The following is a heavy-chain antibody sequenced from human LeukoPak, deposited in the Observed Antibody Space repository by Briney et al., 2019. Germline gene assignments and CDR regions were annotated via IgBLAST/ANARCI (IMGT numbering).Heavy chain of an antibody. CDR2: IYYSGST. J-gene: IGHJ4*02. V-gene: IGHV4-59*01. CDR3: ARSGRGSSAGFDY. D-gene: IGHD3-10*01. Sequence: SETLSLTCTVSGGSISSYYWSWIRQPPGKGLEWIGYIYYSGSTNYTPSLKSRVTIPVDTSKNQFSLKLNSVTAADTAVYYCARSGRGSSAGFDYWGQGTLVTVSS. CDR1: GGSISSYY.